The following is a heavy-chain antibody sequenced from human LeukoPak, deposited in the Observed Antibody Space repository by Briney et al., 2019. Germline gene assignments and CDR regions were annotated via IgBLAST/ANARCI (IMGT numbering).Heavy chain of an antibody. D-gene: IGHD3-22*01. Sequence: SQTLSLTCTVSGGSISSGDYYWSWIRQPPGKGLEWIGYIYYSGSTNYNPSLKSRVTISVDTSKNQFSLKLSSVTAADTAVYYCARSPYYYDSPTLLFDYWGQGTLVTVSS. V-gene: IGHV4-61*08. J-gene: IGHJ4*02. CDR2: IYYSGST. CDR3: ARSPYYYDSPTLLFDY. CDR1: GGSISSGDYY.